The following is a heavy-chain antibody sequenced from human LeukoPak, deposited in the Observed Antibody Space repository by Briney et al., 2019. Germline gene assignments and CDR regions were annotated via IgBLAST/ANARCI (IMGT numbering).Heavy chain of an antibody. CDR3: ARGVDYYENSGTIDY. J-gene: IGHJ4*02. CDR1: GFTFSDYG. CDR2: IWYDGSNK. Sequence: PGGSLRLSCTASGFTFSDYGMHWVRQPPGKGLEWVAIIWYDGSNKTYEDSVKGRFTISRDNSKNTLYLQMSSLRAEDTAVYYCARGVDYYENSGTIDYWGQGTLVTVSS. D-gene: IGHD3-22*01. V-gene: IGHV3-33*01.